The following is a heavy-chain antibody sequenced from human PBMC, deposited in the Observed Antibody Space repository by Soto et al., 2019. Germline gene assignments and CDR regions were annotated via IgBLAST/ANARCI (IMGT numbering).Heavy chain of an antibody. CDR3: ATRGYCSSTSCHDP. V-gene: IGHV1-69*06. Sequence: VASVKVSCKASGGTFSSYAISWVRQAPGQGLEWMGGIIPIFGTANYAQKFQGRVTMTEDTSTDTAYMELSSLRSEDTAVYYCATRGYCSSTSCHDPWGQGTLVTVSS. CDR1: GGTFSSYA. D-gene: IGHD2-2*03. J-gene: IGHJ5*02. CDR2: IIPIFGTA.